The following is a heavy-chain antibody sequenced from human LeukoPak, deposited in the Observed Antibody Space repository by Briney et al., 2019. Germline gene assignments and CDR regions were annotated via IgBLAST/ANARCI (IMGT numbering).Heavy chain of an antibody. CDR3: ARGRMGYYYMDV. CDR1: GGSISSYY. D-gene: IGHD2-8*01. CDR2: IYYSGST. Sequence: PSETLSLTCTVSGGSISSYYWGWIRQPPGKGLEWIGSIYYSGSTYYNPSLKSRVTISVDTSKNQFSLKLSSVTAADTAVYYCARGRMGYYYMDVWGKGTTATVSS. V-gene: IGHV4-39*07. J-gene: IGHJ6*03.